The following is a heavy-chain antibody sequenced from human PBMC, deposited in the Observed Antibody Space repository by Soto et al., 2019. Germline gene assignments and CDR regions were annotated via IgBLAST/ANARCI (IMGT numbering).Heavy chain of an antibody. CDR3: AKDAYGLDKDDGYYYYMDV. V-gene: IGHV3-30*18. Sequence: QVQLVESGGGVVQPGRSLRLSCAASGFTFSSYGMHWVRQAPGKGLEWVAVISYDGSNKYYADSVKGRFSISRDNSKNKLYLQRYSLGVEDTVVYYWAKDAYGLDKDDGYYYYMDVWGKGTTVTVFS. CDR1: GFTFSSYG. J-gene: IGHJ6*03. CDR2: ISYDGSNK. D-gene: IGHD4-17*01.